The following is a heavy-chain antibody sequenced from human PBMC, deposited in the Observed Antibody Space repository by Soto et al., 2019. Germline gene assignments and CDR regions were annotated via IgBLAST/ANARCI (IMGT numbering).Heavy chain of an antibody. CDR1: GGTFSSYA. D-gene: IGHD3-10*01. V-gene: IGHV1-69*13. CDR2: IIPIFGTA. J-gene: IGHJ4*02. CDR3: AREVGSGSYYNDY. Sequence: SVKVSCNASGGTFSSYAISWVRQAPGQGLEWMGGIIPIFGTANYAQKFQGRVTITADESTSTAYMELSSLRSEDTAVYYCAREVGSGSYYNDYWGQGTLVTVSS.